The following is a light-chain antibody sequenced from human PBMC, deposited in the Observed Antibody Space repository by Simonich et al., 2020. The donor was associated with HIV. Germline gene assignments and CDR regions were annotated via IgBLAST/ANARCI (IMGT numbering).Light chain of an antibody. J-gene: IGKJ2*01. CDR1: QSVSIN. CDR2: GAS. Sequence: EIVMTQSPATLSVSPGERATLSCRASQSVSINLAWYQQKPGQAPRLLIYGASTRATGIPARYSGSGSGTEFSLTISSLKSEDFVVYHCQQYNNWPNTFGQGTKLEIK. V-gene: IGKV3-15*01. CDR3: QQYNNWPNT.